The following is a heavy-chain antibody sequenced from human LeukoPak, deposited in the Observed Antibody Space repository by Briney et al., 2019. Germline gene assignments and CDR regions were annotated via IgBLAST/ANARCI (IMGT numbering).Heavy chain of an antibody. V-gene: IGHV3-23*01. CDR3: AKDPHKSMVRGVIRPYYFDY. CDR1: GFTFSSYA. Sequence: GGSLRLSCAASGFTFSSYAMSWVRQAPGKGLEWVSGNSHSGGTTYYADSVKGRFTISRDNSKNTLYLQMNSLRAEDTAVYYCAKDPHKSMVRGVIRPYYFDYWGQGTLVTVSS. CDR2: NSHSGGTT. D-gene: IGHD3-10*01. J-gene: IGHJ4*02.